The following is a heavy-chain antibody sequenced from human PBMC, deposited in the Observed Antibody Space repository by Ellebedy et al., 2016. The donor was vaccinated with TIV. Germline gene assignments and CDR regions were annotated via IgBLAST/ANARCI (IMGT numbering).Heavy chain of an antibody. CDR2: IIPILGIA. CDR3: ARSYYYDSSGYGY. CDR1: GGTFYGYA. D-gene: IGHD3-22*01. Sequence: SVKVSXKASGGTFYGYAITWVRQAPGQGLEWMGRIIPILGIANYAQKFQGRVTITADKSTSTAYMELSSLRSEDTAVYYCARSYYYDSSGYGYWGQGTLVTVSS. J-gene: IGHJ4*02. V-gene: IGHV1-69*04.